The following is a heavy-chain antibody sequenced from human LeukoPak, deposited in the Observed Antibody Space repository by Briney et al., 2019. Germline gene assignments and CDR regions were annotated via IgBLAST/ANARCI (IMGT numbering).Heavy chain of an antibody. V-gene: IGHV1-2*02. CDR1: GYTFTGYY. D-gene: IGHD1-14*01. CDR2: INPNSGGT. Sequence: ASVKVSCKASGYTFTGYYMHWVRQAPGQGLEWMGWINPNSGGTNYAQKFQGRVTMTRDTSISTAYMELSRLRSDDTAVFYCARGIGTDNWFDPWGQGTLVTVSS. CDR3: ARGIGTDNWFDP. J-gene: IGHJ5*02.